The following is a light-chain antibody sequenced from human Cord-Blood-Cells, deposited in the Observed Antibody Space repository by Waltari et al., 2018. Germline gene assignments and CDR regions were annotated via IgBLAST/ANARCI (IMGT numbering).Light chain of an antibody. J-gene: IGLJ3*02. V-gene: IGLV3-1*01. CDR2: QNR. CDR1: KLGDKY. CDR3: QAWDSSNWV. Sequence: SYELTQPPSVSVSPGQTASITCSGDKLGDKYACWYQQTPGQSPVLVIYQNRKRPSGIPERFSGPNSGNTATLTISGTQAMDEADYYCQAWDSSNWVFGGGTKLTVL.